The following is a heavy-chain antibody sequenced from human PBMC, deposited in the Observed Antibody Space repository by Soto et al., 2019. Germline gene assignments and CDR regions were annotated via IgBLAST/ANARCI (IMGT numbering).Heavy chain of an antibody. D-gene: IGHD2-2*01. CDR3: TTIVVVPAATWDYYYYGIDV. Sequence: GGSLRLSCAASGFTFSNAWMSWVRQAPGKGLEWVGRIKSKTDGGTTDYAAPVKGRFTISRDDSKNTLYLQMNSLKTEDTAVYYCTTIVVVPAATWDYYYYGIDVWGQGTTVTVSS. CDR2: IKSKTDGGTT. J-gene: IGHJ6*02. CDR1: GFTFSNAW. V-gene: IGHV3-15*01.